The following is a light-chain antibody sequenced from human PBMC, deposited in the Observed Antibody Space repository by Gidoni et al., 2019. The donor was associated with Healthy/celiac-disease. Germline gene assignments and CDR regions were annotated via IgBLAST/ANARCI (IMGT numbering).Light chain of an antibody. V-gene: IGLV2-8*01. J-gene: IGLJ2*01. Sequence: QSALTQPPSASGSPGQSVTISCTGTSSDVGAYNYVSWYQQHPGKAPQLIIYEVTKRPSGVPDRFSGSKSGNTASLTVSGLQAEDEADYYCSSYAGSNNLKIFGGGTKLTVL. CDR3: SSYAGSNNLKI. CDR2: EVT. CDR1: SSDVGAYNY.